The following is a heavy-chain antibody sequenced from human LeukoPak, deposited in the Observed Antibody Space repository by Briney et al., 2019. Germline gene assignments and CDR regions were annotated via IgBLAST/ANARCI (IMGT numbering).Heavy chain of an antibody. CDR2: IYPDDSDT. Sequence: GESLKISCKCSGYTFPYYWIAWVRQMPGKGLEWMGIIYPDDSDTRYSPSFQGLVTISADKSITTAYLQWSSLKASDTAMYYCARLRSSSWYTVDYWGQGTLVTVSS. CDR3: ARLRSSSWYTVDY. D-gene: IGHD6-13*01. CDR1: GYTFPYYW. J-gene: IGHJ4*02. V-gene: IGHV5-51*03.